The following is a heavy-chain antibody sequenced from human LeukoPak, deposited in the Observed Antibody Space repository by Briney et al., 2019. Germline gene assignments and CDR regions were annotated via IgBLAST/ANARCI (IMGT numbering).Heavy chain of an antibody. J-gene: IGHJ3*02. V-gene: IGHV1-69*05. Sequence: SVKVSCKASGGTFSSYAISWVRPAPGQGLEWMGGIIPIFGTANYAQKFQGRVTITTDESTSTAHMELSSLRSEDTAVYYCARVRLHDAFDIWGQGTMVTVSS. D-gene: IGHD4-11*01. CDR1: GGTFSSYA. CDR3: ARVRLHDAFDI. CDR2: IIPIFGTA.